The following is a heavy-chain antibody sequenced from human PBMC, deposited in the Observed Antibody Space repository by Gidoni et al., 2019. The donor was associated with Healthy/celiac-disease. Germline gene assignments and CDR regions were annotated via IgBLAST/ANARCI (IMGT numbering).Heavy chain of an antibody. J-gene: IGHJ4*02. Sequence: EVQLLAAGGGLVQPGGSLRLSCAASGFTFSSYAMSWVRQAPGKGLEWVSAICGSGGSTYYAASVKGRFTISSDNSKHTLYLQMNSLRAEDTAVYCCAKHQEVGATPFDYWGQGTLVTVSS. CDR1: GFTFSSYA. CDR2: ICGSGGST. V-gene: IGHV3-23*01. CDR3: AKHQEVGATPFDY. D-gene: IGHD1-26*01.